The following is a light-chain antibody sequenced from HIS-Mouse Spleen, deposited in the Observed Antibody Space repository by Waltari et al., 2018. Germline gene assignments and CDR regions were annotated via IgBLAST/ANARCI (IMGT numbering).Light chain of an antibody. CDR3: AAWDDSLSGYV. Sequence: QSVLTQPPSASGTPGQRVTIPCSGSSSNIGSNYVYWYQQSPGTAPKLLIYRNNQRPSGVPDRFSGSKSGTSASLAISGLRSEDEADYYCAAWDDSLSGYVFGTGTKVTVL. V-gene: IGLV1-47*01. J-gene: IGLJ1*01. CDR1: SSNIGSNY. CDR2: RNN.